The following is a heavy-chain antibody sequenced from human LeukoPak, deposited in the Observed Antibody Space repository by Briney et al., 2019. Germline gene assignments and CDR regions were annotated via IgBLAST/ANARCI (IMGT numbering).Heavy chain of an antibody. CDR2: ISRDGSTI. CDR1: GFTVSSNY. V-gene: IGHV3-11*04. CDR3: ARDLIAAAGIDH. D-gene: IGHD6-13*01. J-gene: IGHJ4*02. Sequence: SGGSLRLSCAASGFTVSSNYMSWVRQAPGKGLEWVSYISRDGSTINYADSVKGRFTISRDNAKNSLYLQMNSLRAEDTAIYYCARDLIAAAGIDHWGQGTLVTVSS.